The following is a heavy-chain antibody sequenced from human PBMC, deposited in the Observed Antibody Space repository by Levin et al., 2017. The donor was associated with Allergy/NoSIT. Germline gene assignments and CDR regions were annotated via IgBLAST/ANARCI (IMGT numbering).Heavy chain of an antibody. CDR3: AKDGRDSSGPILDHYDAFDI. CDR1: GFTFSSYG. CDR2: ISYDGSNK. D-gene: IGHD6-19*01. V-gene: IGHV3-30*18. J-gene: IGHJ3*02. Sequence: GESLKISCAASGFTFSSYGMHWVRQAPGKGLEWVAVISYDGSNKYYADSVKGRFTISRDNSKNTLYLQMNSLRAEDTAVYYCAKDGRDSSGPILDHYDAFDIWGQGTMVTVSS.